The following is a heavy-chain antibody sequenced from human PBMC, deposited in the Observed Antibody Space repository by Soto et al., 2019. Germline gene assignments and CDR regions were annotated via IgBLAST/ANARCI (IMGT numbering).Heavy chain of an antibody. CDR1: GFTFSTYS. CDR3: ATPPRGPEREPENY. V-gene: IGHV3-21*01. D-gene: IGHD1-1*01. CDR2: ISSTSRYI. J-gene: IGHJ4*02. Sequence: QLVESGGGLVKPGGSLRLSCAASGFTFSTYSMNWVRQAPGRGLEWVSSISSTSRYIYYADSVRGRFTISRDNAKNSLYLQMNSLRAEDTAVYYCATPPRGPEREPENYWGQGTLVTVSA.